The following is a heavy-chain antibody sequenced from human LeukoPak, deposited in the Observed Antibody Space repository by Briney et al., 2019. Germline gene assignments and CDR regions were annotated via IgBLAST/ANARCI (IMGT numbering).Heavy chain of an antibody. D-gene: IGHD3-22*01. J-gene: IGHJ4*02. V-gene: IGHV3-23*01. CDR2: ISGSGGST. Sequence: GGSLRLSCAASGFTFSSYAISWVRQAPGKGLEWVSAISGSGGSTYYADSVKGRFTISRDNAKNSLYLQMNSLRAEDTAVYYCARQAYYDSSGYYWGPFDYWGQGTLVTVSS. CDR1: GFTFSSYA. CDR3: ARQAYYDSSGYYWGPFDY.